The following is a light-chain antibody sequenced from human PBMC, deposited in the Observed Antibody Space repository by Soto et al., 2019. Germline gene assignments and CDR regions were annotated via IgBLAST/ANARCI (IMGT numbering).Light chain of an antibody. V-gene: IGKV3-15*01. Sequence: EIVMTQSPATLSVSPGERATLSCRASQSVSSNLAWYQQKPGQAPRLLIYGASTRATGIPARFSGSGSGTEFTLTIRSMQSEDFPLYYCQQYNNWLRTFGQGTTVDIK. CDR3: QQYNNWLRT. J-gene: IGKJ1*01. CDR1: QSVSSN. CDR2: GAS.